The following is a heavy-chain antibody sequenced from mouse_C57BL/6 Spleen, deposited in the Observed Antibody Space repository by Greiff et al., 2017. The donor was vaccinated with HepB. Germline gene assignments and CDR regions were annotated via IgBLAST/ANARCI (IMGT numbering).Heavy chain of an antibody. D-gene: IGHD2-12*01. Sequence: QVQLQQPGAELVKPGASVKLSCKASGYTFTSYWMHWVKQRPGQGLEWIGMIHPNSGSTNYNEKFKSKATLTVDKSSSTAYMQLSSLTSEDSAVYYCAREYSPLTRRYFDYWGQGTTLTVSS. CDR3: AREYSPLTRRYFDY. V-gene: IGHV1-64*01. CDR1: GYTFTSYW. J-gene: IGHJ2*01. CDR2: IHPNSGST.